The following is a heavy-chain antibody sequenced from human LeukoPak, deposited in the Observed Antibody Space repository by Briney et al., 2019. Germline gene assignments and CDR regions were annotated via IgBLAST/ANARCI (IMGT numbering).Heavy chain of an antibody. J-gene: IGHJ4*02. D-gene: IGHD5-12*01. CDR3: ARGISGYDSDYFDY. CDR2: IYYSGST. CDR1: GGSISSYY. Sequence: SETLSLTCTVSGGSISSYYWSWIRQPPGKGLEWIGCIYYSGSTNYNPSLKSRVTISVDTSKNQFSLKLSSVTAADTAVYYCARGISGYDSDYFDYWGQGTLVTVSS. V-gene: IGHV4-59*01.